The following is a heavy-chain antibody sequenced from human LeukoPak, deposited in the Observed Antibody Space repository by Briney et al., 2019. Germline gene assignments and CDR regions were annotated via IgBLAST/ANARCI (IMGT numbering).Heavy chain of an antibody. V-gene: IGHV3-30*18. D-gene: IGHD3-22*01. J-gene: IGHJ4*02. CDR2: ISYDVSNK. CDR1: GFTFSSYG. CDR3: AKRLGYYDSSEGYFDS. Sequence: GRSLRLSCAASGFTFSSYGMHWVRQAPGKGLEWVAVISYDVSNKNDADSVKGRFTISRDISKKTLYLQMNSLRAEDTAVYYCAKRLGYYDSSEGYFDSWGQGTLVTVSS.